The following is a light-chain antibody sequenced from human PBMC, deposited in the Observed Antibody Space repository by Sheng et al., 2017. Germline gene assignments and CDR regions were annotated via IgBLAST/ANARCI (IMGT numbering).Light chain of an antibody. CDR2: KAS. CDR1: QNIHIW. CDR3: QQYHSSPWT. Sequence: DIQMTQSPSTLSASVGDTVTISCRASQNIHIWLAWYQLKPGKAPKFLTYKASTLQDGVPSRFSGGGSGTEFTLTIRRLQPEDFATYYCQQYHSSPWTFGQG. V-gene: IGKV1-5*03. J-gene: IGKJ1*01.